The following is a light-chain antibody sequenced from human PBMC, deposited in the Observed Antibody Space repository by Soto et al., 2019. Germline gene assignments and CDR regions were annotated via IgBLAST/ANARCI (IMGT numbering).Light chain of an antibody. CDR2: KAS. J-gene: IGKJ1*01. CDR1: QSISSW. Sequence: DIQMTQSPSTLSASVGDRVTITCRASQSISSWLAWYQQKPGKAPKLLIYKASSLESGVPSRFSGSASGTEFTLTIRSLQPDDFATYYCQQYNSHSWTFGQGTKVDIK. V-gene: IGKV1-5*03. CDR3: QQYNSHSWT.